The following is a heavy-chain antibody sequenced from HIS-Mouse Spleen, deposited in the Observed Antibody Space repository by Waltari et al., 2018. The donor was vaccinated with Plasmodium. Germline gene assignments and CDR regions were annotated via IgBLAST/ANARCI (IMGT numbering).Heavy chain of an antibody. CDR1: GFTFRSYW. CDR3: ASSWYWYFDL. CDR2: IKQDGSEK. V-gene: IGHV3-7*01. Sequence: EVKLVESGGGLVQPGGSLRLAWAASGFTFRSYWMRWVRQAPGEGLERVAKIKQDGSEKYYVDSVKGRFTISRDNAKNSLYLQMNSLRAEDTAVYYCASSWYWYFDLWGRGTLVTVSS. J-gene: IGHJ2*01. D-gene: IGHD6-13*01.